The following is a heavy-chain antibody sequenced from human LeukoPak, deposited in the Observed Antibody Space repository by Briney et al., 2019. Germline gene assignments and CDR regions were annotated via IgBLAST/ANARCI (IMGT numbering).Heavy chain of an antibody. Sequence: GASVKVSCKASGYTFTGYYMHWVRQAPGQGLEWMGWINPNSGNTGYAQKFLGRVTITRNTSIGTAYMELSSLRSEDTAVYYCARVAYCSGGSCYPYYYYYMDVWGKGTTVTVAS. J-gene: IGHJ6*03. CDR1: GYTFTGYY. CDR3: ARVAYCSGGSCYPYYYYYMDV. D-gene: IGHD2-15*01. V-gene: IGHV1-8*03. CDR2: INPNSGNT.